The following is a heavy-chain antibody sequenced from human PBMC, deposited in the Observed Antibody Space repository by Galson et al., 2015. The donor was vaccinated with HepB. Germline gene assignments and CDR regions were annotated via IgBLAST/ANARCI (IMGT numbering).Heavy chain of an antibody. J-gene: IGHJ3*02. CDR3: ARVASDGAAPDAFDI. D-gene: IGHD6-13*01. V-gene: IGHV1-69*13. CDR2: IIPIFGTA. CDR1: GGTFSSYA. Sequence: SVKVSCKASGGTFSSYAISWVRQAPGQGLEWMGGIIPIFGTANYAQKFQGRVTITADESTSTAYMELSSLRSEDTAVYYCARVASDGAAPDAFDIWGQGTMVTVSS.